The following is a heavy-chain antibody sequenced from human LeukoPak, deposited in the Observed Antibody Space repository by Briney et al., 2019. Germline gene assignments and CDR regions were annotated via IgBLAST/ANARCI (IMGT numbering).Heavy chain of an antibody. J-gene: IGHJ4*02. CDR2: MNPGDSDT. Sequence: GESLKISCKTSGYTFTNDWIGWVRQVPGKGLEWMGIMNPGDSDTRYSPSFQGQVTISADKSISTAYLQWSSLKASDTAMYYCARRGVSSEIDYWGQGTLVTVSS. CDR3: ARRGVSSEIDY. D-gene: IGHD6-6*01. CDR1: GYTFTNDW. V-gene: IGHV5-51*01.